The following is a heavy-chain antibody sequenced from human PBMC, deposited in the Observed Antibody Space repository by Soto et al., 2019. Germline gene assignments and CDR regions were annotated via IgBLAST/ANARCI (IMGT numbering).Heavy chain of an antibody. D-gene: IGHD3-10*01. CDR3: AKFADVGYYGSGLTFDY. Sequence: GGSLRLSCAASGFTFSSYAMSWVRQAPGRGLEWVSAISGSGGSTYYADSVKGRFTISRDNSKNTLYLQMNSLRAEDTAVYYCAKFADVGYYGSGLTFDYWGQGTLVTVSS. CDR2: ISGSGGST. V-gene: IGHV3-23*01. CDR1: GFTFSSYA. J-gene: IGHJ4*02.